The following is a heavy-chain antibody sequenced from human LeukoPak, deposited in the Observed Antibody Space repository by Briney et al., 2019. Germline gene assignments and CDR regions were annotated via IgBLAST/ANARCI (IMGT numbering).Heavy chain of an antibody. J-gene: IGHJ3*02. CDR3: ASPLRTGAAFYAFDI. D-gene: IGHD1-14*01. CDR2: ISSSSSYI. V-gene: IGHV3-21*01. Sequence: GGSLRLSCAASGFTFSSYSMNWVRQAPGKGLEWVSSISSSSSYIYYADSVKGRFTISRDNAKNSLYLQMNSLRAEDTAVYYCASPLRTGAAFYAFDIWGQGTMVTVSS. CDR1: GFTFSSYS.